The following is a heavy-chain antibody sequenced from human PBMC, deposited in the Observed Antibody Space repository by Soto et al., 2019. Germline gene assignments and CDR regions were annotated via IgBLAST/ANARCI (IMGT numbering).Heavy chain of an antibody. J-gene: IGHJ4*02. CDR1: VISLSKDRTG. D-gene: IGHD1-26*01. V-gene: IGHV2-26*01. CDR2: IFSNDEK. Sequence: SGPALVNPTGTLTLNCTSSVISLSKDRTGVSWIRQPPGKALEWLAHIFSNDEKSYSTSLKNRLTISKDTSKSQVVLIMTNMVPVDTGTYFCGRILRHKYYPPDYWGEGILVTGSS. CDR3: GRILRHKYYPPDY.